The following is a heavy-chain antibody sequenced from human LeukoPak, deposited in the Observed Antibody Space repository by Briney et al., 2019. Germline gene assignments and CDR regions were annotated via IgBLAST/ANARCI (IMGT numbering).Heavy chain of an antibody. CDR3: ARGRCSGGSCYTFDY. J-gene: IGHJ4*02. CDR1: GFTFSSYD. D-gene: IGHD2-15*01. CDR2: IGTAGGT. Sequence: GGSLGLSCAASGFTFSSYDMHWVRQATGYGLEWVSAIGTAGGTYYPGSVKGRFTISRENAKNSLYLQMNGLRAGDTAVYYCARGRCSGGSCYTFDYWGQGTLVTVSS. V-gene: IGHV3-13*01.